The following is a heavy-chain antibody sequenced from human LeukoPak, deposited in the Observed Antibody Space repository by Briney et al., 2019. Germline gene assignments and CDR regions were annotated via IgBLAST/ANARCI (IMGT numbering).Heavy chain of an antibody. CDR1: GFTFSTYW. V-gene: IGHV3-7*01. D-gene: IGHD6-6*01. CDR3: ARDGSSSLSSSDPPPTDFDY. J-gene: IGHJ4*02. CDR2: IKQDGSQK. Sequence: PGGSLRLSCAASGFTFSTYWMSWVRQAPGKGLEWVANIKQDGSQKQYVDSVKGRFTISRDDAKNSLYLQMNSLRAEDTAVYYCARDGSSSLSSSDPPPTDFDYWGQGTLVTVSS.